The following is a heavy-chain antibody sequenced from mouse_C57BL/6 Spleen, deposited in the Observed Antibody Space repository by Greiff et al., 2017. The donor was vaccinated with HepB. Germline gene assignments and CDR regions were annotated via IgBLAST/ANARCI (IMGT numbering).Heavy chain of an antibody. D-gene: IGHD1-1*01. J-gene: IGHJ4*01. CDR2: IYPGDGDT. Sequence: VQLQESGPELVKPGASVKISCKASGYAFSSSWMNWVKQRPGKGLEWIGRIYPGDGDTNYNGKFKGKATLTADKYYSTAYMQLSSLTSEDSAVYFCARDYYGSSYAMDYWGQGTSVTVSS. V-gene: IGHV1-82*01. CDR1: GYAFSSSW. CDR3: ARDYYGSSYAMDY.